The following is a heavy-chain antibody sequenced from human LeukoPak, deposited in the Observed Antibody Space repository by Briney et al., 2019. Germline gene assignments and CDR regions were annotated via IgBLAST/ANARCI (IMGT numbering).Heavy chain of an antibody. J-gene: IGHJ5*01. D-gene: IGHD6-6*01. CDR1: GGSISSHY. CDR3: ARNRSTTSSSFFDS. V-gene: IGHV4-59*08. CDR2: IYYTGST. Sequence: PSETLSLTCTVSGGSISSHYWSWIRHPPGKGLEWLGYIYYTGSTNYNPSLKSRVTISADTSKNQFSMKLSSVTAADTAVYSCARNRSTTSSSFFDSWGQGTLVSVSS.